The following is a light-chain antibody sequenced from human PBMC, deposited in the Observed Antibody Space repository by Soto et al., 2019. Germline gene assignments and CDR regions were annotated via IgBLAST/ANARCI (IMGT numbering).Light chain of an antibody. CDR1: SSDIDAYNY. J-gene: IGLJ1*01. Sequence: QSALTQPASVSGSPGQSITISCTGSSSDIDAYNYVSWFQQYPGKAPKLIISEVSNRPSGVSNRFSGSKSGTAASLTISGLQTEDEADYFCFSFTTDWTHVFGTGTKV. CDR2: EVS. CDR3: FSFTTDWTHV. V-gene: IGLV2-14*01.